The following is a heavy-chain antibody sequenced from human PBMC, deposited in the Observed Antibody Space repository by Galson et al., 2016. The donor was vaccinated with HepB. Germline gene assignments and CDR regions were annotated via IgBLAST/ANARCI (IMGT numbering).Heavy chain of an antibody. CDR3: AKLGTQYSHGHYTFDY. J-gene: IGHJ4*02. CDR1: GFTFADYS. CDR2: ISWDSGSI. Sequence: SLRLSCAASGFTFADYSMHWVRLAPGKGLEWVSTISWDSGSIGYADSVKGRVTISRDNANNSLHLQMHSLRTEDTAFYYCAKLGTQYSHGHYTFDYWGQGTLVTVSS. V-gene: IGHV3-9*01. D-gene: IGHD5-18*01.